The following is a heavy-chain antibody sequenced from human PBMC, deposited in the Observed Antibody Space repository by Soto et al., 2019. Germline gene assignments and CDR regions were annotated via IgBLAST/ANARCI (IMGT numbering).Heavy chain of an antibody. CDR3: ARSMCGGVMTLQHYCYIDF. CDR2: ISSSGSTI. J-gene: IGHJ6*03. CDR1: GFTFSDYY. D-gene: IGHD3-16*01. Sequence: QVQLVESGGGLVKPGGSLRLSCAASGFTFSDYYMSWIRQAPGKGLEWVSYISSSGSTIYYADSVKGRFTISSDNAKYSRYLQMNGRRAEDTAVYYCARSMCGGVMTLQHYCYIDFLGKGTTVTVSS. V-gene: IGHV3-11*01.